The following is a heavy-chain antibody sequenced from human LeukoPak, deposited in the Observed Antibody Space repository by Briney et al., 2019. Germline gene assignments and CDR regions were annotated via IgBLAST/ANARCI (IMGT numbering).Heavy chain of an antibody. V-gene: IGHV3-7*01. D-gene: IGHD4/OR15-4a*01. J-gene: IGHJ3*02. Sequence: GGSLRLSCAASGFTFSVHWWTWFGQAPGKGREGVANINHVGSEKYYVDSVKGRFTISRDNARNSLYLQMNSLRAEDTAVYCCARYITRIDYGGGGTDAFDMWGQGTMVTVSS. CDR3: ARYITRIDYGGGGTDAFDM. CDR2: INHVGSEK. CDR1: GFTFSVHW.